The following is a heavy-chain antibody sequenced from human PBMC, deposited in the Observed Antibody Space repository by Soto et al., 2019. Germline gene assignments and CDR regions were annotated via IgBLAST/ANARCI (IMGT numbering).Heavy chain of an antibody. CDR3: ARGGMAARHFDY. CDR2: INHSGST. D-gene: IGHD1-26*01. CDR1: GGSFSDYY. V-gene: IGHV4-34*01. J-gene: IGHJ4*02. Sequence: TLSLTCAVYGGSFSDYYWSWIRQPPGKGLEWIGEINHSGSTNYNPSLKSRVTISIDTSKNQFSLKLTSVTAADTPVYFCARGGMAARHFDYWGRGALVTVSS.